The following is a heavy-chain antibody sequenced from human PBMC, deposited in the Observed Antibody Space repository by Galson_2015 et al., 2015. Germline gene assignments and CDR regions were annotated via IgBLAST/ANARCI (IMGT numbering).Heavy chain of an antibody. CDR3: AKEEWVAWAFDI. V-gene: IGHV3-23*01. CDR2: IGGSGGST. D-gene: IGHD3-3*01. J-gene: IGHJ3*02. Sequence: SLRLSCAASRFTFSSYAMSWVRQAPGKGLEWVSAIGGSGGSTYYADSVKGRFTISRDNSKNTLYLQMNSLRAEDTAVYYCAKEEWVAWAFDIWGQGTMVTVSS. CDR1: RFTFSSYA.